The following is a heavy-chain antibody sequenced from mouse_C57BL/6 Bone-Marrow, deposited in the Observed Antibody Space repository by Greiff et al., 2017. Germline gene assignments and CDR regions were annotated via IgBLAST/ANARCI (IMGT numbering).Heavy chain of an antibody. CDR3: AVNGYYGSSYVYWYFDV. V-gene: IGHV2-2*01. CDR1: GFSLTSYG. D-gene: IGHD1-1*01. Sequence: QVQLKESGPGLVQPSQSLSITCTVSGFSLTSYGVHWVRQSPGKGLEWLGVIWSGGSTDYNAAFISRLSISKDNSKSQVFFKMNSLQADDTAIYYCAVNGYYGSSYVYWYFDVWGTGTTVTVSS. CDR2: IWSGGST. J-gene: IGHJ1*03.